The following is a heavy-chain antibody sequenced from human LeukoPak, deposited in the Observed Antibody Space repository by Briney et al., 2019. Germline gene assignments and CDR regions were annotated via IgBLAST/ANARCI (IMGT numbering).Heavy chain of an antibody. J-gene: IGHJ5*02. CDR2: IYYSGGT. D-gene: IGHD2-15*01. CDR3: ARRSGCSGSSCYSLWFDP. Sequence: SETLSLTCTVSGGSISSSSYYWGWIRQPPGKGLEWIGSIYYSGGTYYNPSLKSRVTISVDTSKNQFSLKLSSVTAADTAVYYCARRSGCSGSSCYSLWFDPWGQGTLVTVSS. CDR1: GGSISSSSYY. V-gene: IGHV4-39*01.